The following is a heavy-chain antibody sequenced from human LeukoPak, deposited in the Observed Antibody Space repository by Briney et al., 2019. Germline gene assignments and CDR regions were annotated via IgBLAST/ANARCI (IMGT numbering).Heavy chain of an antibody. V-gene: IGHV1-2*02. J-gene: IGHJ3*02. CDR1: GYTFTSYY. D-gene: IGHD1-1*01. CDR3: ARAPGTTDAFDI. CDR2: INPNSGGT. Sequence: ASVKVSCKASGYTFTSYYMHWVRQAPGQGLEWMGWINPNSGGTNYAQKFQGRVTMTRDTSISTAYMELSRLRSDDTAVYYCARAPGTTDAFDIWGQGTMVTVSS.